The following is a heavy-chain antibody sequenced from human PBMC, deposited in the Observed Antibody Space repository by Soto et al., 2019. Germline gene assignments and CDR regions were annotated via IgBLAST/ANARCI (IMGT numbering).Heavy chain of an antibody. Sequence: AASVKVSCKASGGTFSSYAISWVRQAPGQGLEWMGGIIPIFGTANYAQKFQGRATITADESTSTAYMELSSLRSEDTAVYYCAREGSGYDPVYNWFDPWGQGTLVTVSS. CDR1: GGTFSSYA. J-gene: IGHJ5*02. V-gene: IGHV1-69*13. CDR2: IIPIFGTA. D-gene: IGHD5-12*01. CDR3: AREGSGYDPVYNWFDP.